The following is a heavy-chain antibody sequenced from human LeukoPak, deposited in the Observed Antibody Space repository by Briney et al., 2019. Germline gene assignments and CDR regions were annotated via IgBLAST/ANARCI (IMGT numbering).Heavy chain of an antibody. J-gene: IGHJ4*02. D-gene: IGHD2-15*01. CDR2: ISYDGCNK. CDR1: GFIFSSYG. V-gene: IGHV3-30*18. CDR3: AKDCPVDIVVVVAADYYFDY. Sequence: PGGPLRLSCAASGFIFSSYGMQGLRQAPGKGLEWVAVISYDGCNKYCADSVKGRFTISRDNSKNTLYLQMNSLRAEDTAVYYCAKDCPVDIVVVVAADYYFDYWGQGTLVTVSS.